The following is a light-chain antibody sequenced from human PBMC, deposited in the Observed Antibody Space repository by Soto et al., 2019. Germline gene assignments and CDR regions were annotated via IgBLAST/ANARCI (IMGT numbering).Light chain of an antibody. Sequence: DIQMTQSPSTLSASVGDRVTITCRASQNINSWLAWYQQKPGKAPKLLIYKASNLESGVPSRFSGSGFGTEFTLTISSLQPDDFSTYYCQQYNDYSWTFGQGTKVDIK. CDR3: QQYNDYSWT. CDR2: KAS. CDR1: QNINSW. V-gene: IGKV1-5*03. J-gene: IGKJ1*01.